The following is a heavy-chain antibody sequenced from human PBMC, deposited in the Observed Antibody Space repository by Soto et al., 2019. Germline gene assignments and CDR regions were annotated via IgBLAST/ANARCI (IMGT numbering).Heavy chain of an antibody. Sequence: PSETLSLTCAVSVGSISSGGYSWSWIRQPPGKGLEWIGYIYHSGSTYYNPSLKSRVTISVDRSKNQFSLKLSSVTAADTAVYYCATDQSWQELVWWFDPWGQGTLVTVSS. J-gene: IGHJ5*02. D-gene: IGHD6-13*01. V-gene: IGHV4-30-2*01. CDR3: ATDQSWQELVWWFDP. CDR1: VGSISSGGYS. CDR2: IYHSGST.